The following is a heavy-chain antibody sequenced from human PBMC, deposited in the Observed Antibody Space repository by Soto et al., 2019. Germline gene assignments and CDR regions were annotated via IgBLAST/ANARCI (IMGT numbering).Heavy chain of an antibody. CDR3: NTGSVEGV. CDR1: GLTISNAW. J-gene: IGHJ6*02. Sequence: EVQLVESGGGFIYPGGSLRLSCAASGLTISNAWMNWVRQAPGKGLEWVGRIKTNTEGGTTDYAAAVKGRFTVSRDDSKNTLYLQMNSLRTEATSVYYCNTGSVEGVWGQGTTVTVSS. V-gene: IGHV3-15*07. D-gene: IGHD2-15*01. CDR2: IKTNTEGGTT.